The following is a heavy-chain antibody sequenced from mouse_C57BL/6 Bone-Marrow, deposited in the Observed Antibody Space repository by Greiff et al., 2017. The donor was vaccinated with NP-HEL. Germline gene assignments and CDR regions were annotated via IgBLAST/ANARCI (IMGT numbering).Heavy chain of an antibody. Sequence: EVKVVESGGGLVKPGGSLKLSCAASGFTFSSYAMSWVRQTPEKRLEWVATISDGGSYTYYPDNVKGRFTISRDNAKNNLYLQMSHLKSEDTAMYYCAREGLRVYYPFAYWGQGTLVTVSA. D-gene: IGHD1-1*01. CDR1: GFTFSSYA. CDR3: AREGLRVYYPFAY. J-gene: IGHJ3*01. CDR2: ISDGGSYT. V-gene: IGHV5-4*01.